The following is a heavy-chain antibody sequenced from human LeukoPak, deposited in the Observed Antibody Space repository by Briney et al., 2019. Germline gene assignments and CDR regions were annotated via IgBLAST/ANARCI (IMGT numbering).Heavy chain of an antibody. Sequence: GGSLRLSCAASGFTFSSYAMSWVRQAPGKGLEWVSAISGSGGSTYYADSVKGRFTISRDNSKNTLYLQMNSLRAEDTAVYYCAKEGSGWYNYYYYMDVWGKGTTVTVSS. D-gene: IGHD6-19*01. CDR1: GFTFSSYA. J-gene: IGHJ6*03. CDR3: AKEGSGWYNYYYYMDV. CDR2: ISGSGGST. V-gene: IGHV3-23*01.